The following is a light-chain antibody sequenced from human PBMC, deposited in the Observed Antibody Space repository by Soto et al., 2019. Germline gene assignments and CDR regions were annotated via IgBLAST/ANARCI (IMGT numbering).Light chain of an antibody. V-gene: IGKV3-20*01. CDR1: QSVSDNY. CDR3: HQYATSPIT. CDR2: GAS. J-gene: IGKJ5*01. Sequence: EIVLTQSPGTLSLSPGERATLSCRASQSVSDNYVGWYQQKPGQAPRLLIYGASIRATGIPDRFSGSVSGTDFTLTISGLEREDFAVYYCHQYATSPITFGQGTRLEIK.